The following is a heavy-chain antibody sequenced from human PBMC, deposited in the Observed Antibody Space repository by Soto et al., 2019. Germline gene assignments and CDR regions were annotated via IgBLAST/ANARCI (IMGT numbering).Heavy chain of an antibody. J-gene: IGHJ5*02. CDR3: ARGQPMIVIQNWFDP. D-gene: IGHD3-22*01. CDR2: INPVFVNT. CDR1: GYSFTSHY. Sequence: GASVKVSCKAIGYSFTSHYMHWVRQAPGQGLEWMGRINPVFVNTDYAQKFQGRVTITTDKSTSTAYMELSSLRSEDTAVYYCARGQPMIVIQNWFDPWGQGTLVTVSS. V-gene: IGHV1-46*01.